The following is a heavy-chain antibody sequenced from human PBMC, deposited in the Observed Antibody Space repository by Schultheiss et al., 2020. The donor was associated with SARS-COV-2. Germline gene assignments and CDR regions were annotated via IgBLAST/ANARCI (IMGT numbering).Heavy chain of an antibody. CDR1: GGSINSYY. Sequence: SETLSLTCTISGGSINSYYWNWIRQPPGKGLEWVGYIYYSGSTKYNPSLKSRVTISADTSKSHFSLNLDSVTAADTAVYYCARGDYGDYVSSWYFDLWGRGTLVTVSS. CDR2: IYYSGST. V-gene: IGHV4-59*01. D-gene: IGHD4-17*01. CDR3: ARGDYGDYVSSWYFDL. J-gene: IGHJ2*01.